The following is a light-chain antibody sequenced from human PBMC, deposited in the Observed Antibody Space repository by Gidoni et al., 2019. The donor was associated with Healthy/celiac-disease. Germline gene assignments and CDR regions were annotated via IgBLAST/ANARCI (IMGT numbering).Light chain of an antibody. CDR1: QSVSSY. V-gene: IGKV3-11*01. J-gene: IGKJ4*01. CDR2: DAS. CDR3: HQRSNWPLT. Sequence: EIVLTQSPATLSLSPGERATLSCRASQSVSSYLAWYQQKHGQAPSLLIYDASHRATGIPARFSRSVSVTDFTLTISSLAPAVFAVYYCHQRSNWPLTFGGGTQVEIK.